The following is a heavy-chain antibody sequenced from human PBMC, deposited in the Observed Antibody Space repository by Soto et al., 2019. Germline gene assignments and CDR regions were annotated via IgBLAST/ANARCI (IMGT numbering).Heavy chain of an antibody. CDR2: IYYSGST. CDR3: ARGIYFGSGVNYGMDV. J-gene: IGHJ6*02. V-gene: IGHV4-31*03. D-gene: IGHD3-10*01. Sequence: QVQLQESGPGLVKPSQTLSLTCTVSGGSISSGGYYWSWIRQHPGKGLEWIGYIYYSGSTYYNPSLTSRVTISVDTSKNQFALKLSSVTAADTAVYYCARGIYFGSGVNYGMDVWGQGTTVTVSS. CDR1: GGSISSGGYY.